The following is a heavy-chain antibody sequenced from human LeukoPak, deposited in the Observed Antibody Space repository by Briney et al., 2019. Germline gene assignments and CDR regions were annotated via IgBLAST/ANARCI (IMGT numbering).Heavy chain of an antibody. Sequence: PGGSLRLSCAASGFTFTSYSMNWVRQAPGKGLEWVSYISSSSSTIYYADSVKGRFTISRDNAKNSLHLQMNSLRVEDTAVYYCGKDYDSTGYYPDYWGQGTLVTVSA. CDR3: GKDYDSTGYYPDY. V-gene: IGHV3-48*01. CDR1: GFTFTSYS. CDR2: ISSSSSTI. D-gene: IGHD3-22*01. J-gene: IGHJ4*02.